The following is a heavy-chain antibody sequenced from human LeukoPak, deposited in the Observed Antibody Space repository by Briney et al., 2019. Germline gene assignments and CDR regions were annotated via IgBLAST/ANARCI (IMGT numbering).Heavy chain of an antibody. CDR1: GGSFSGYY. CDR2: INHSGST. V-gene: IGHV4-34*01. CDR3: ARENKYSSSWNYYYYGMDV. D-gene: IGHD6-13*01. J-gene: IGHJ6*02. Sequence: SETLSLTCAVYGGSFSGYYWSWIRQPPGKGLEWIGEINHSGSTNYNPSLKSRVTISVDTSKNQSSLKLSSVTAADTAVYYCARENKYSSSWNYYYYGMDVWGQGTTVTVSS.